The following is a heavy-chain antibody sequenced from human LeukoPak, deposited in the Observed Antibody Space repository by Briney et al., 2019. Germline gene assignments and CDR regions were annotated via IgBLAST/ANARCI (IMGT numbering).Heavy chain of an antibody. CDR3: ARDGVGGVVVPAATYMDV. J-gene: IGHJ6*03. CDR2: IKQDGSEK. CDR1: GFTFSSYS. V-gene: IGHV3-7*01. Sequence: PGGSLRLSCAASGFTFSSYSMSWVRQAPGKGLEWVANIKQDGSEKYYVDSVKGRFTISRDNAKNSLYLQMNSLRAEDTAVYYCARDGVGGVVVPAATYMDVWGKGTTVTVSS. D-gene: IGHD2-2*01.